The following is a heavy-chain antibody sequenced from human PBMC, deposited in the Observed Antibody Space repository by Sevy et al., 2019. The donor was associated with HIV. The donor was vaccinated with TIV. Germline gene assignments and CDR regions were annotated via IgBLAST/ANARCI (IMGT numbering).Heavy chain of an antibody. D-gene: IGHD3-9*01. Sequence: SETLSLTCAVYGGSFSGYYWSWIRQPPGKGLEWIGEINHSGGTNYNPSLKSRVTISVDTSKNQFSLKLSSVTAADTAVYYCARAYDILTGYYYWGQGTLVTVSS. J-gene: IGHJ4*02. CDR2: INHSGGT. CDR3: ARAYDILTGYYY. V-gene: IGHV4-34*01. CDR1: GGSFSGYY.